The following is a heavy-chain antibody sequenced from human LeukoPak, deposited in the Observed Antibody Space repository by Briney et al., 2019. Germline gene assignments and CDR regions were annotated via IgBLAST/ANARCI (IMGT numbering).Heavy chain of an antibody. CDR1: GGTFSSYA. CDR2: IIPILGIA. D-gene: IGHD3-9*01. J-gene: IGHJ4*02. Sequence: GASVKVSCKASGGTFSSYAISWVRQAPGQGLEWMGRIIPILGIANYAQKFQGRVTITADKSTSTAYMELSSLRSEDTAVYYCARDQYFDWLLFDYWGQGTLVTVSS. V-gene: IGHV1-69*04. CDR3: ARDQYFDWLLFDY.